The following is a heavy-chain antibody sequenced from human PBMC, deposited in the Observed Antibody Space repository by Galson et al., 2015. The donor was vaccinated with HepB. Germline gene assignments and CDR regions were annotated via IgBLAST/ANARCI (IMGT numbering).Heavy chain of an antibody. D-gene: IGHD1-1*01. CDR3: ARALQREPDY. CDR1: EFTFSSYA. V-gene: IGHV3-48*04. CDR2: ITGSSSTI. J-gene: IGHJ4*02. Sequence: SLRLSCAASEFTFSSYAMNWVRQAPGKGLEWISYITGSSSTIYYADSVKGRFTISRDNAKNSLYLQMNSLRAEDTAVYYCARALQREPDYWGQGTLVTVSS.